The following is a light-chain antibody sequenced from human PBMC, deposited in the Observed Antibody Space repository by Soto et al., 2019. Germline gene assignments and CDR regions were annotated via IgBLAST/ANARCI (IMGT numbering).Light chain of an antibody. V-gene: IGKV3-20*01. CDR1: QSVSSR. Sequence: EIVLTQSPGTLSLSPGGRATLPCRASQSVSSRVACYQQKPGQAPRLLIYGASSRATGIPDRFSGSGSGTDFTLTISRLEPEDFAVYYCQQHGSSPITFGQGTRLEIK. CDR3: QQHGSSPIT. CDR2: GAS. J-gene: IGKJ5*01.